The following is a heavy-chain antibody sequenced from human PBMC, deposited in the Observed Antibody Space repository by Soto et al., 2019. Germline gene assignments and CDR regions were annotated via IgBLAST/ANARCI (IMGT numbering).Heavy chain of an antibody. CDR3: ARRGRGYGDYMYYFDY. V-gene: IGHV1-18*01. D-gene: IGHD4-17*01. J-gene: IGHJ4*02. Sequence: QVQLVQSGAEVKKPGASVKVSCKASGYTFTSYGITWVRQAPGQGLEWMGWISAYNDNTNYAQNLQGRVTMTTDTSTSTAYMELRSLRSDDTAVYYCARRGRGYGDYMYYFDYWGQGTLVTVSS. CDR1: GYTFTSYG. CDR2: ISAYNDNT.